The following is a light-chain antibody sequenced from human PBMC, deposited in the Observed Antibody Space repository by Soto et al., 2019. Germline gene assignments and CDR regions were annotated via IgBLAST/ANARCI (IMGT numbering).Light chain of an antibody. V-gene: IGKV1-5*01. J-gene: IGKJ1*01. CDR3: QQYNSYSWT. CDR2: DAS. CDR1: QSISSW. Sequence: DIQMTPSPSSLSASLGDRVPITCRARQSISSWLAWYQQKPGKAPKLLIYDASSLESGVPSRFSGSGSGTEFTLTISSLQPDDFATYYCQQYNSYSWTFGQGTKVDIK.